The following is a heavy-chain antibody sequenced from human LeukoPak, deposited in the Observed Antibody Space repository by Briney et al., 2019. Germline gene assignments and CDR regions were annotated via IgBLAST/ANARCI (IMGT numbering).Heavy chain of an antibody. Sequence: GASLQISCKGSGSIFTSYWIGWVRQLPGKGLEWMGIIYPGDSDTRYSPSFQGQVTISADKSISTAYLQWSSLKASDTAMYYCARIGAPGLFDPWGQGTLVTVSS. CDR3: ARIGAPGLFDP. D-gene: IGHD3-10*01. V-gene: IGHV5-51*01. J-gene: IGHJ5*02. CDR1: GSIFTSYW. CDR2: IYPGDSDT.